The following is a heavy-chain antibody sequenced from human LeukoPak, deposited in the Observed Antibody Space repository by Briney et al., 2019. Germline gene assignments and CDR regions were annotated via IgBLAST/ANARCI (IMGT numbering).Heavy chain of an antibody. CDR1: GGSISSGSYS. J-gene: IGHJ4*02. CDR2: LYPSGST. V-gene: IGHV4-61*02. Sequence: SETLSLTCTVSGGSISSGSYSWSWLRQPAGKGLEWIGRLYPSGSTNYNPSLKSRVTISVDTSKNQFSLKLNSVTAADTAVYYCARWGDRYYFDYWGQGTLVTVSS. D-gene: IGHD3-16*01. CDR3: ARWGDRYYFDY.